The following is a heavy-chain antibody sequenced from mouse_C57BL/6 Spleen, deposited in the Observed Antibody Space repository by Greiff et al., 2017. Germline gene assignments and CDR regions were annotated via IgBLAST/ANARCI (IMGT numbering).Heavy chain of an antibody. CDR3: ARLFGRGYAMDY. J-gene: IGHJ4*01. D-gene: IGHD1-1*01. CDR2: IDPSDSYT. Sequence: QVQLQPSGAELVMPGASVKLSCKASGYTFTSYWMHWVKQRPGQGLEWIGEIDPSDSYTNYNQKFKGKSTLTVDKSSSTAYMQLSSLTSEDSAVYYCARLFGRGYAMDYWGQGTSVTVSS. CDR1: GYTFTSYW. V-gene: IGHV1-69*01.